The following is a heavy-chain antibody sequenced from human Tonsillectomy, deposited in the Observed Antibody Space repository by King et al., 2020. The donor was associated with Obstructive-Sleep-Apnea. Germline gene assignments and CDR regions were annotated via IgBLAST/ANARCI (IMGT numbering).Heavy chain of an antibody. CDR2: IYGGGTT. CDR1: GFAVSSDY. D-gene: IGHD3-3*01. V-gene: IGHV3-53*04. CDR3: AGGCGVTIFWSGYHGFDV. Sequence: VQLVESGGGLVQPGGSLRLSCAASGFAVSSDYMTWVRQAPGKGLEWVSLIYGGGTTYYAESVKGRFTISRHNANNTVYLQMNSLGTEDTAVYYCAGGCGVTIFWSGYHGFDVWAQGTMVTVSS. J-gene: IGHJ3*01.